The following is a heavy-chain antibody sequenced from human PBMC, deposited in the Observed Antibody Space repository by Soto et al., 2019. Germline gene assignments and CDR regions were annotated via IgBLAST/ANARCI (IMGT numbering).Heavy chain of an antibody. J-gene: IGHJ4*02. CDR1: GYNFAGYW. Sequence: PGESLKISCKGSGYNFAGYWIAWVRQMPGKGLELMGIIYPSDSDTRYRPSFQGQVTISADKSISSAYLQWSSLQASDTAIYYCARLPPPTYCSGSTCSGYWGQGTLVTVSS. D-gene: IGHD2-15*01. CDR3: ARLPPPTYCSGSTCSGY. V-gene: IGHV5-51*01. CDR2: IYPSDSDT.